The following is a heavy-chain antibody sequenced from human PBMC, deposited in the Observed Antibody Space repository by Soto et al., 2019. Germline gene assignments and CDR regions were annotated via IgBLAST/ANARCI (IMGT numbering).Heavy chain of an antibody. CDR3: ARDRSKWWELLSSSGGGINWFDP. CDR2: ISSSSSYI. V-gene: IGHV3-21*01. J-gene: IGHJ5*02. Sequence: PGGSLRLSCAASGFTFSSYSMNWVRQAPGKGLEWVSSISSSSSYIYYADSVKGRFTISRDNAKNSLYLQMNSLRAEDTAVYYCARDRSKWWELLSSSGGGINWFDPWGQGTLVTVSS. CDR1: GFTFSSYS. D-gene: IGHD1-26*01.